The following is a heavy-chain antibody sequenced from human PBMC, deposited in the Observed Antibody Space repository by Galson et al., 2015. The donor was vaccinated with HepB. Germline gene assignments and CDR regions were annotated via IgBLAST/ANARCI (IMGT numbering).Heavy chain of an antibody. CDR3: ARAQINMKLGYFDY. D-gene: IGHD3-22*01. V-gene: IGHV3-33*01. Sequence: SLRLSCAASGFTFSSYGMHWVRQAPGKGLEWVAVIWYDGSNKYYGDSVKGRFTISRDNSKNTLYLQMNSLRVEDTAVYYCARAQINMKLGYFDYWGQGALVTVSS. CDR2: IWYDGSNK. J-gene: IGHJ4*02. CDR1: GFTFSSYG.